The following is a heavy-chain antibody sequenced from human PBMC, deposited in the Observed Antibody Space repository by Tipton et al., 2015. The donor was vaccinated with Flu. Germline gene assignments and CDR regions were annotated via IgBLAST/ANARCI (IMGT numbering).Heavy chain of an antibody. D-gene: IGHD6-6*01. CDR3: ARHQSSSLLPFDY. CDR1: GDSMGSRYY. CDR2: IHRAGNT. J-gene: IGHJ4*02. Sequence: TLSLTCSVSGDSMGSRYYWGWIRQAPGKGLEWIANIHRAGNTYYNPSLKSRVTLSVDTSNNQFSLKLSSVTAADTAVYYCARHQSSSLLPFDYWDQGTLVTVSS. V-gene: IGHV4-38-2*01.